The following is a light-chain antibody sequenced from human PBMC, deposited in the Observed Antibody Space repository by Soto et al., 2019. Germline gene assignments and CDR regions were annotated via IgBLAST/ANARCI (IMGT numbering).Light chain of an antibody. CDR1: QSISTW. J-gene: IGKJ1*01. CDR2: EAS. CDR3: QQYNSYSWT. V-gene: IGKV1-5*01. Sequence: DIQMTQSPSTRSSSVGDRVTITCGASQSISTWLAWYQQKPGKAPKLLIYEASSLESGVPSRFSGSGSGTEFTLTISSLKNDDFATYYCQQYNSYSWTFGQGTKVDIK.